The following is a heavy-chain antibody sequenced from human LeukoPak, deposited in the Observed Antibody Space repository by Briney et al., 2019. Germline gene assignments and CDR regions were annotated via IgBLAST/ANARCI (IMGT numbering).Heavy chain of an antibody. CDR2: INPSGGST. CDR3: ARDVGGSVSWLLR. J-gene: IGHJ4*02. D-gene: IGHD2-21*02. V-gene: IGHV1-46*01. CDR1: GYTFTNYN. Sequence: ASVKVSCTASGYTFTNYNMHSVRQAPGQGLEWMGVINPSGGSTNYAQKFQGRVTMTRDTSTSTVYMELSSLRSEDTAVYFCARDVGGSVSWLLRWGQGTLVTVSS.